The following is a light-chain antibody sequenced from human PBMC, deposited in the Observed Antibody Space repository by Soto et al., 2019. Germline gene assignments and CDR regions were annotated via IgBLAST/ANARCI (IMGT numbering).Light chain of an antibody. CDR3: SSYTSSITSV. CDR1: SSDVGDYNY. V-gene: IGLV2-14*01. Sequence: QSALTQPASVSGSPGQSITISCTGTSSDVGDYNYVSWYQQHPGKAPKLMIYDVSNRPSGVSNRFSGSKSGNTASLTISGLQAEDEADYYCSSYTSSITSVFGTGTKLTVL. J-gene: IGLJ1*01. CDR2: DVS.